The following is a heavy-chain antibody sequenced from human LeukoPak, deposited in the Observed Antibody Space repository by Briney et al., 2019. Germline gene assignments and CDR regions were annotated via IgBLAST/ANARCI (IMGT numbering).Heavy chain of an antibody. CDR3: AHRHGSGWYVGYNWFDP. CDR1: GFSLSTSGVG. CDR2: IYWDDDK. V-gene: IGHV2-5*02. J-gene: IGHJ5*02. D-gene: IGHD6-19*01. Sequence: QSGPTLVKPTQTLTLTCTFSGFSLSTSGVGVGWIRQPPGKALEWLALIYWDDDKRYSPSLKSRLTITKDTSKNQVVLTMTNMDPVDTATYYCAHRHGSGWYVGYNWFDPWGREPWSPSPQ.